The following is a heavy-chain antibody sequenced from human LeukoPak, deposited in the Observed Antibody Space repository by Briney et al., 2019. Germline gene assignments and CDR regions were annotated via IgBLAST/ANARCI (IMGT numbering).Heavy chain of an antibody. D-gene: IGHD3-10*01. Sequence: GGSLRLSCAASGFTFDDYGMSWVRQAPGKGLEWVAFIRYDGSHQNYADAVKRRLTISRDNSKNTLYLQMNSLRPDDTAVYYCAKSGAWFGESELQIYHYYYMDVWGKGTTVTISS. J-gene: IGHJ6*03. CDR1: GFTFDDYG. CDR3: AKSGAWFGESELQIYHYYYMDV. CDR2: IRYDGSHQ. V-gene: IGHV3-30*02.